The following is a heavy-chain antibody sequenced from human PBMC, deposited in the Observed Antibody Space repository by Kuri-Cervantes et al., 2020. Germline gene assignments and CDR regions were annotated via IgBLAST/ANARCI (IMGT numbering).Heavy chain of an antibody. CDR3: ARDRDAFDI. Sequence: GGSLRLSCAASGFTFNNAWMSWVRQAPGKGLEWVGRIKSKAGGGTIDYAAPVKDRFSISRDDSKNTLYLQMNSLRAEDTAVYYCARDRDAFDIWGQGTMVTVSS. CDR1: GFTFNNAW. CDR2: IKSKAGGGTI. J-gene: IGHJ3*02. V-gene: IGHV3-15*05.